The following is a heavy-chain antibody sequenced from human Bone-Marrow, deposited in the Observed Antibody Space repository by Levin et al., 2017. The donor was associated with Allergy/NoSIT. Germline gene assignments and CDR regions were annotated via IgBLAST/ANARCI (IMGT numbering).Heavy chain of an antibody. CDR2: SGNKADNYRT. CDR1: GFTFSDHV. V-gene: IGHV3-72*01. Sequence: GGSLRLSCAVSGFTFSDHVMDWVRQAPGKGLEWVGRSGNKADNYRTQYATSVKGRFTISRDDSKNLLYLQMNSLKTDDTAVYYCTKSPVGKGPSDFWGQGALVTVSS. CDR3: TKSPVGKGPSDF. D-gene: IGHD7-27*01. J-gene: IGHJ4*02.